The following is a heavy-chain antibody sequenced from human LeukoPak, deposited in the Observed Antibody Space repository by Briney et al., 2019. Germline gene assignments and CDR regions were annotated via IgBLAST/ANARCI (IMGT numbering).Heavy chain of an antibody. CDR3: ARGGPLYSSSWLNWFDP. D-gene: IGHD6-13*01. CDR2: ISSSGSTI. V-gene: IGHV3-11*01. J-gene: IGHJ5*02. CDR1: GFTFSDYY. Sequence: GGSLRLSCAASGFTFSDYYMSWIRQAPGKGLEWVSYISSSGSTIYYADSVKGRFTISRDNAKNSLYLQMNGLRAEDTAVYYCARGGPLYSSSWLNWFDPWGQGTLVTVSS.